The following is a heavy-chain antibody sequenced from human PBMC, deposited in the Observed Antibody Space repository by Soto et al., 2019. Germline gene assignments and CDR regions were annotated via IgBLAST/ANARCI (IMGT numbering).Heavy chain of an antibody. Sequence: QVQLQQWGAGLLKPSETLSLTCAVYGGSFSGYYWSWIRQPPGKGLEWIGEINHSGSTNYNPSLNSRVTISDDTSKNEFSLQLSSVTAAGTAVYYCARRDSSSWDPVGFDPWGQGNLVTVSS. V-gene: IGHV4-34*01. CDR3: ARRDSSSWDPVGFDP. D-gene: IGHD6-13*01. CDR2: INHSGST. J-gene: IGHJ5*02. CDR1: GGSFSGYY.